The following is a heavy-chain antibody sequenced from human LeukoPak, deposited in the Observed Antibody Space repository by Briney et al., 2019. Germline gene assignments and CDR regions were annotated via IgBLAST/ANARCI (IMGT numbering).Heavy chain of an antibody. J-gene: IGHJ6*03. CDR1: EFTFSDYY. Sequence: PGGSLRLSCAASEFTFSDYYMSWIRQAPGKGLEWVSYISGSGSTKRYADSVKGRFTISRDNSKNTLYLQMNSLRAEDTAVYYCARDGYSNPPQYYYYYYMDVWGKGTTVTVSS. D-gene: IGHD4-11*01. V-gene: IGHV3-11*04. CDR2: ISGSGSTK. CDR3: ARDGYSNPPQYYYYYYMDV.